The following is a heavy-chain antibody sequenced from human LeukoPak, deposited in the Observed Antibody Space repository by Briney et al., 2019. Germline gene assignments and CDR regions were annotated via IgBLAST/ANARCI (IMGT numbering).Heavy chain of an antibody. Sequence: GGSLRLSCAASGFTFSDAWMSWVRQAPGKGLVWVSRINSDGSSTTYADSVKGRFTISRDNAKNTLYLQMNSLRAEDTAVYYCARGGYSSGLRWFDPWGQGTLVTASS. V-gene: IGHV3-74*01. CDR2: INSDGSST. CDR1: GFTFSDAW. D-gene: IGHD6-19*01. CDR3: ARGGYSSGLRWFDP. J-gene: IGHJ5*02.